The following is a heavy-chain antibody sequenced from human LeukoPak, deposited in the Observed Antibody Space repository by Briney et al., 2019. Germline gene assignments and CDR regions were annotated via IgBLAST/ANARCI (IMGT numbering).Heavy chain of an antibody. V-gene: IGHV4-59*01. CDR3: ARDGSGSYYNGLWFDP. D-gene: IGHD3-10*01. CDR1: GGSISSYY. CDR2: IYNSGST. J-gene: IGHJ5*02. Sequence: SETLSLTCTVSGGSISSYYWSWIRQPPGKGLEWIGYIYNSGSTSYIPSLKSRVTISVDTSKNQFSLKLTSVTAADTAVYYCARDGSGSYYNGLWFDPWGQGTLVTVSS.